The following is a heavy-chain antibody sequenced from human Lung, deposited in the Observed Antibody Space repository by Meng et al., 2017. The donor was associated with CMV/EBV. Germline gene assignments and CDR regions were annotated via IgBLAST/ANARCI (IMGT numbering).Heavy chain of an antibody. V-gene: IGHV4-39*07. Sequence: QLQLQESRPGLVMPSXXXXLTCTVSGGSISSSSYYWGWVRQPPGKGLERIGSIYYSGSTYYNPSLKSRVTISVDTSKNQFSLKLSSVTAADTAVYYCAREGHQYQGDYWGQGTLGTVSS. CDR2: IYYSGST. CDR1: GGSISSSSYY. J-gene: IGHJ4*02. D-gene: IGHD2-2*01. CDR3: AREGHQYQGDY.